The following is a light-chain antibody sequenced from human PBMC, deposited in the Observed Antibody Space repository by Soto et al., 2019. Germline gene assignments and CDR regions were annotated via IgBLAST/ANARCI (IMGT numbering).Light chain of an antibody. V-gene: IGLV4-69*01. Sequence: QPVLTQSPSASASLGASVKLTCTLSSGHSSYAIAWHQQQQEKGPRYLMKLNSDGSHSKGDGIPDRSSGSSSGAERYLTISRHPDEDDADYYCQTWGTGIWVFGGGTKVTVL. CDR3: QTWGTGIWV. J-gene: IGLJ3*02. CDR2: LNSDGSH. CDR1: SGHSSYA.